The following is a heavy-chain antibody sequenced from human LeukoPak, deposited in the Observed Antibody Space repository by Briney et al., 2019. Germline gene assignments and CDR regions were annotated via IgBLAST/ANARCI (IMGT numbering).Heavy chain of an antibody. CDR3: AKGIAARFIGDYY. CDR2: IRYDGSNK. V-gene: IGHV3-30*02. J-gene: IGHJ4*02. Sequence: GGSLRLFCAASGFTFSSYGMHWVRQAPGKGLEWVAFIRYDGSNKYYADSVKGRFTISRDNSKNTLYLQMNSLRAEDTAVYYCAKGIAARFIGDYYWGQGTLVTVSS. D-gene: IGHD6-6*01. CDR1: GFTFSSYG.